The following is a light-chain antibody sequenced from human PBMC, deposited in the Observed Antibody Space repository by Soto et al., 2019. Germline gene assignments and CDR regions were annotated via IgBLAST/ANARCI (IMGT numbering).Light chain of an antibody. J-gene: IGKJ3*01. CDR3: QQYGNSPPFT. Sequence: EIVLTQSPGTLSLSPGERATLSCRASQTITSNFLAWYQQKPGQAPRLLIYGASSRATGIPDRFSGGGSETEFPLTISRLEPEDFAVYYCQQYGNSPPFTFGPGTKVDIK. V-gene: IGKV3-20*01. CDR1: QTITSNF. CDR2: GAS.